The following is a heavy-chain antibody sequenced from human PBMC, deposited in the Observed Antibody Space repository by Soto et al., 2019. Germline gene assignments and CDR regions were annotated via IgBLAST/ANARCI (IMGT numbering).Heavy chain of an antibody. V-gene: IGHV3-23*01. CDR3: AKVGVRGVPSYFSMDV. Sequence: EVQLLESGGGWVQPGGSLILSCAASGFTFSSYDMSQVRQAPGQGLEWVSAIRGSGGSTYYADSVTGRFTISRDNSKNQVYLQIDSLGPEDTAVYYCAKVGVRGVPSYFSMDVWGQGNTVTVSS. CDR1: GFTFSSYD. D-gene: IGHD3-10*01. CDR2: IRGSGGST. J-gene: IGHJ6*02.